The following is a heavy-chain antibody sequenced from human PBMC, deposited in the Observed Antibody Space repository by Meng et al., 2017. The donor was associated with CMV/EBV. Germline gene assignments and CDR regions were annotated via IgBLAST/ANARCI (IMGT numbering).Heavy chain of an antibody. CDR1: GGTFSSYA. CDR3: ARGRLAGNAGWFDP. Sequence: QVQLVQSGAEAKKTXSSVKVTXTASGGTFSSYAISWVRQAPGQGLGWMGGSIPIFGTANYAQKFQGRVTITADESTSTACMELSSLRSEDTAVYYCARGRLAGNAGWFDPWGQGTLVTVSA. J-gene: IGHJ5*02. CDR2: SIPIFGTA. V-gene: IGHV1-69*12. D-gene: IGHD5-12*01.